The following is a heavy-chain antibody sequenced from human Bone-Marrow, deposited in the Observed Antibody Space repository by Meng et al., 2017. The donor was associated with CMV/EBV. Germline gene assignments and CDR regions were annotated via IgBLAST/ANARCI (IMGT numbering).Heavy chain of an antibody. J-gene: IGHJ4*02. CDR2: IRYDGSNK. CDR3: AREAYGSNYGDH. Sequence: GESLKISCAASGFTFSSYGMHWVRQTPGKGLEWVAFIRYDGSNKYYADSVKGRFTISRDNAKNSLYLQMNSLRAEDTALYLCAREAYGSNYGDHWGQGTLVTVSS. D-gene: IGHD4-11*01. CDR1: GFTFSSYG. V-gene: IGHV3-30*02.